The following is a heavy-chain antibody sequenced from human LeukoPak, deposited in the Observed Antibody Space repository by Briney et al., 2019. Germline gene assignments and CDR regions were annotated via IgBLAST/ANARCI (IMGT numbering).Heavy chain of an antibody. J-gene: IGHJ5*02. Sequence: ASVKVSCKASGYTFTDYYVHWVRQVPGQGLQWLGWINLNSGATNYAQKFQGRVTMARDTSIDTAYMDLSRLTSDDTAVYFCARGGIVMGDYDWFDPWGQGTLVTVSS. V-gene: IGHV1-2*02. CDR1: GYTFTDYY. CDR3: ARGGIVMGDYDWFDP. CDR2: INLNSGAT. D-gene: IGHD3-16*02.